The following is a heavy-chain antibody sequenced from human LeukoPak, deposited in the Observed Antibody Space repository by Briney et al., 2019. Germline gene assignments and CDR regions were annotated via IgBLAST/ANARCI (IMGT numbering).Heavy chain of an antibody. CDR1: GFTFSSYT. J-gene: IGHJ6*03. CDR3: AREGHYDILTGYSPVEYYYYYMDV. D-gene: IGHD3-9*01. CDR2: MSSDGNDK. V-gene: IGHV3-30*04. Sequence: GGSLRLSCAASGFTFSSYTIHWVRQAPGKGLEWVAVMSSDGNDKHYAASVKGRFTISGDNAKTTVYLQMNSLRPDDTALYYCAREGHYDILTGYSPVEYYYYYMDVWGKGTTVTVSS.